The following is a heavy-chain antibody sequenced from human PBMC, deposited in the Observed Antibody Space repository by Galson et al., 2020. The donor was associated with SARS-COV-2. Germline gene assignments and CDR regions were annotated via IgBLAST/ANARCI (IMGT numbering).Heavy chain of an antibody. CDR3: ARSRLGEVSLSN. CDR2: INYSGST. CDR1: GGSISSGDYY. Sequence: SETLSLTCTVSGGSISSGDYYWSWIRQPPGKGLEWIGYINYSGSTYYNPSLRGRVTISGDTSKNQFSLKLSSVTAADTALYYCARSRLGEVSLSNWGQGTLVTVSS. D-gene: IGHD3-16*02. V-gene: IGHV4-30-4*01. J-gene: IGHJ4*02.